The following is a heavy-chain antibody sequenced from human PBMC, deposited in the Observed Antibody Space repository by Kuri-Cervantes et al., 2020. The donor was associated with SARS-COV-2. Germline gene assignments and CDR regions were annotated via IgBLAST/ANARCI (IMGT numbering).Heavy chain of an antibody. D-gene: IGHD3-3*01. V-gene: IGHV4-39*01. CDR3: ARHVVSGWSGYIDY. Sequence: SETLSLTCTVSGGSITSTSYYWGWVRQPPGKGLEWIGSTFYSGTTYYNPSLKSRVTISVDTSKNQFSLTLSSVTAADTAVYYCARHVVSGWSGYIDYWGQGTLVTVSS. CDR1: GGSITSTSYY. J-gene: IGHJ4*02. CDR2: TFYSGTT.